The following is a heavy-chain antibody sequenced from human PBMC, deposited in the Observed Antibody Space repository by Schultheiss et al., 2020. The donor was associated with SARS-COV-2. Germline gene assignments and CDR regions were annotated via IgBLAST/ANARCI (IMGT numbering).Heavy chain of an antibody. CDR3: ARDGYSSGWYSSWFDP. V-gene: IGHV3-64D*06. D-gene: IGHD6-19*01. Sequence: GGSLRLSCAASGFTFSDYYMSWIRQAPGKGLKCVSSISSNGGSTYYADSVKGRFTISRDNAKNTLYLQMSSLRAEDTAVYYCARDGYSSGWYSSWFDPWGQGTLVTVSS. CDR1: GFTFSDYY. CDR2: ISSNGGST. J-gene: IGHJ5*02.